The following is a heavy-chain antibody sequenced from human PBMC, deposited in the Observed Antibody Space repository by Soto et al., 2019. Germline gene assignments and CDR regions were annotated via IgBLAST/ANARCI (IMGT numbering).Heavy chain of an antibody. CDR1: GGTFSSYT. D-gene: IGHD3-10*01. Sequence: QVQLVQSGAEVKKPGSSVKVSCKASGGTFSSYTISWVRQAPGQGLEWMGRIIPILGIANYAQKFQGRVTITADKSTSTAYMELSSLRSEDTAVYYCAGKRFGAPQEGYYYMDVWGKGTTVTVSS. V-gene: IGHV1-69*02. J-gene: IGHJ6*03. CDR3: AGKRFGAPQEGYYYMDV. CDR2: IIPILGIA.